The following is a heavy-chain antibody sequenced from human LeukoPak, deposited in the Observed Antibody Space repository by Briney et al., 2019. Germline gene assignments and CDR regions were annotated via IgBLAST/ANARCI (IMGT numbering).Heavy chain of an antibody. CDR2: INPDGSTT. J-gene: IGHJ4*02. V-gene: IGHV3-74*01. Sequence: PGGSLRLSCAASGFTFSNYWMHWVRHVQGKGLVWVSFINPDGSTTNYADSVKGRFTISRDNANNSLYLQMNSLRAEDTAVYYCARASAGAGRPLDWGQGTLVTVSS. CDR3: ARASAGAGRPLD. CDR1: GFTFSNYW. D-gene: IGHD1-26*01.